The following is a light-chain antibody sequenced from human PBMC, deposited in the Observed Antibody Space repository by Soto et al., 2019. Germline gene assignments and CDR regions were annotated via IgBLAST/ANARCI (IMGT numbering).Light chain of an antibody. CDR1: SSDVGTYSF. CDR2: EVS. V-gene: IGLV2-14*01. Sequence: QSALTQPASVSGSPGQSITISCTGTSSDVGTYSFVSWYQHHPGKAPKLMIYEVSNRPSGVSSRFSGSKSGDTASLAISGPQAEDEADYYCSSYVTNNTYVFGTGTKVTVL. CDR3: SSYVTNNTYV. J-gene: IGLJ1*01.